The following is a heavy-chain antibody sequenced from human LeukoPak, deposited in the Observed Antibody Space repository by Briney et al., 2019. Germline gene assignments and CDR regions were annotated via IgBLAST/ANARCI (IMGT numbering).Heavy chain of an antibody. V-gene: IGHV3-11*04. CDR3: ARVHYNTAMVDIDY. D-gene: IGHD5-18*01. J-gene: IGHJ4*02. CDR1: GFTVNSNY. CDR2: ISSSGSSI. Sequence: PGGSLRLSCAASGFTVNSNYMSWVRQAPGKGLEWISYISSSGSSIYYADSVKGRFTISRDNGKNSLYLQMNSLRAEDTAVYYCARVHYNTAMVDIDYWGQGTLVTVSS.